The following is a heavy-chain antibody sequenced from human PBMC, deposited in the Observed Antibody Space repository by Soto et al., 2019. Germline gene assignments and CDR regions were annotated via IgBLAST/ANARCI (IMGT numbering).Heavy chain of an antibody. CDR1: GYTFTGYY. Sequence: ASVKVSCKASGYTFTGYYMHWVRQAPGQGLEWMGWINPNSGGTNYAQKFKGWVTMTRDTSISTAYMELSRLRSDDTAVYYCAREHSSSWYGTYYYYGMDVWGQGTTVTVSS. V-gene: IGHV1-2*04. J-gene: IGHJ6*02. CDR3: AREHSSSWYGTYYYYGMDV. CDR2: INPNSGGT. D-gene: IGHD6-13*01.